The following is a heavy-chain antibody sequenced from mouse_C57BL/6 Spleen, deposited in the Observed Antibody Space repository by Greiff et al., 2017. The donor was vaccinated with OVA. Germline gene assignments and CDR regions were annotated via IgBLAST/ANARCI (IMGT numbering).Heavy chain of an antibody. V-gene: IGHV5-17*01. J-gene: IGHJ2*01. CDR3: AKEGFFH. CDR1: GFTFSDYG. Sequence: EVQGVESGGGLVKPGGSLKLSCAASGFTFSDYGMHWVRQAPGKGLEWVAYISSGSSTIYYAYTVKGRFTNSRDNAKNTLFLQMTSLRSEGTARYDCAKEGFFHWGKGTTLTVSS. CDR2: ISSGSSTI.